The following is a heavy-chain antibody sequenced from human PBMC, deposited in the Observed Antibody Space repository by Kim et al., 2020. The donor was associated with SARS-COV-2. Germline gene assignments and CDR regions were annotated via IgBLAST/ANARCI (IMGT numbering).Heavy chain of an antibody. Sequence: SETLSLTCTISGAAFSSVDYYWTWFRQPPGNGLEWIGYISYNGTTSYNPSLQSRVTISDDTSKTHFYLKLTSVSAADTAFYLCARVACSGGSCYSYYWGQGTLLTVSS. CDR1: GAAFSSVDYY. CDR2: ISYNGTT. J-gene: IGHJ4*02. CDR3: ARVACSGGSCYSYY. V-gene: IGHV4-30-4*01. D-gene: IGHD2-15*01.